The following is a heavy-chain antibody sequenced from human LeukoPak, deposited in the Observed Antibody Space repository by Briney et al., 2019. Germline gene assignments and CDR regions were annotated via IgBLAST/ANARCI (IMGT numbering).Heavy chain of an antibody. CDR1: GGSISSYY. Sequence: SETLSLTCTVSGGSISSYYWSWIRQPPGKGLEWIGYIYYSGSTNYNPSLKSRVTISVDTSKNQFSLKLSSVTAADTAVYYCARHRPPYDSSGYHWFDPWGQGTLVTVSS. J-gene: IGHJ5*02. CDR2: IYYSGST. V-gene: IGHV4-59*08. CDR3: ARHRPPYDSSGYHWFDP. D-gene: IGHD3-22*01.